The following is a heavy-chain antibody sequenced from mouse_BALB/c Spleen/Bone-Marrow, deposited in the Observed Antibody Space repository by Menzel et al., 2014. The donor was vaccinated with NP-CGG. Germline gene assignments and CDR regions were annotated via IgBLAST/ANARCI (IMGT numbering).Heavy chain of an antibody. J-gene: IGHJ4*01. D-gene: IGHD2-3*01. Sequence: VQLQQSGPELVKPGASVKISCKASGYAFSYSWMNWVKQRPGQGLEWIGRIYPGDGDTYYNGKFKGRATLTADKSSSTVYMQLSSLTSVDSAVYFCARSDGYRAMDYWGQGSSVTVSS. CDR1: GYAFSYSW. CDR2: IYPGDGDT. CDR3: ARSDGYRAMDY. V-gene: IGHV1-82*01.